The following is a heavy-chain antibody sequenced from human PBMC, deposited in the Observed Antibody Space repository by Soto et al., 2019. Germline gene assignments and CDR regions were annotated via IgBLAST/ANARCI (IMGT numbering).Heavy chain of an antibody. D-gene: IGHD3-22*01. V-gene: IGHV3-23*01. CDR1: GFTFSSYA. CDR2: ISGSGGST. CDR3: AKPPRPNSSGYAFDI. Sequence: GGSLRLSCAASGFTFSSYAMSWVRQAPGKGLEWVSAISGSGGSTYYADSVKGWFTISRDNSKNTLYLQMNSLRAEDTAVYYCAKPPRPNSSGYAFDIWGQGTMVTVSS. J-gene: IGHJ3*02.